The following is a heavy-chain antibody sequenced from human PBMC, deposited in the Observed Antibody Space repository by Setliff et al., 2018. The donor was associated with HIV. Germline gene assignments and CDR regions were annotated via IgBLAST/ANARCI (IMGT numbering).Heavy chain of an antibody. J-gene: IGHJ5*02. D-gene: IGHD6-13*01. CDR3: ARGLTAPAAAGS. CDR1: GYSLSSASY. CDR2: ISLSGST. V-gene: IGHV4-38-2*02. Sequence: AETLSLTCSVSGYSLSSASYWGGIRQSPEKGLEWIGSISLSGSTYYNPSLQSRVTISIDMSKNHFSLNLKSVTAADTAIYYCARGLTAPAAAGSWGQGMLVTVS.